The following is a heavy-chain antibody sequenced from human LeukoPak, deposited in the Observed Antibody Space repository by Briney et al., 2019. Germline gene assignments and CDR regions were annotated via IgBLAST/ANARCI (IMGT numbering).Heavy chain of an antibody. Sequence: PSETLSLTCTVSGGSINSDSDYWGWIRQPPGKGLELIGNIYYSGNTYYNPSLKSRVTISLDTSKNQFSLKLSSVTAADTAVYYCARDSGYYDSSGYYYWGQGTLVTVSS. V-gene: IGHV4-39*07. J-gene: IGHJ4*02. CDR3: ARDSGYYDSSGYYY. D-gene: IGHD3-22*01. CDR2: IYYSGNT. CDR1: GGSINSDSDY.